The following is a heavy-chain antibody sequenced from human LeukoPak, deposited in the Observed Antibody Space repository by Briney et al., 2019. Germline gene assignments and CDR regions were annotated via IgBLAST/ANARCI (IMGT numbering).Heavy chain of an antibody. J-gene: IGHJ3*02. D-gene: IGHD1-26*01. V-gene: IGHV3-49*03. Sequence: PGGSLRLSCTASGFTFGDYAMSWFRQAPGKGLEWVGFIRSKAYGGTTEYAASVKGRLTISRDDSKSIAYLQMNSLKTEDTAVYYCTRGSGSYYLGDAFDIWGQGTMVTVSS. CDR3: TRGSGSYYLGDAFDI. CDR1: GFTFGDYA. CDR2: IRSKAYGGTT.